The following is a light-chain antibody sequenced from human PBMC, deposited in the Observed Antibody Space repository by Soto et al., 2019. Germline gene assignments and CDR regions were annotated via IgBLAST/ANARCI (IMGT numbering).Light chain of an antibody. J-gene: IGLJ1*01. Sequence: QSALTQPASVSGSPGQSITISCTGTSSDVGSYNLVSWYQQHPGKAPKLMIFEGSKRPSGVSNRFSASNSGNTASLTISGLQAEDEADYYCCSYAGATTFVFGTGTKVTVL. CDR3: CSYAGATTFV. V-gene: IGLV2-23*03. CDR1: SSDVGSYNL. CDR2: EGS.